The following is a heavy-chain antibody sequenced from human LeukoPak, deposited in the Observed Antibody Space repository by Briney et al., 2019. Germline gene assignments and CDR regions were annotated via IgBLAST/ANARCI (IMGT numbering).Heavy chain of an antibody. D-gene: IGHD3-10*01. CDR3: ARDSSLWFGDFLSDY. J-gene: IGHJ4*02. V-gene: IGHV3-21*01. Sequence: GGSLRLSCAASGFTFSSYSMNWVRQAPGKGLEWVSSISSSSYIYYADSVKGRFTISRDNAKNSLYLQMNSLRAEDTAVYYCARDSSLWFGDFLSDYWGQGTLVTVSS. CDR2: ISSSSYI. CDR1: GFTFSSYS.